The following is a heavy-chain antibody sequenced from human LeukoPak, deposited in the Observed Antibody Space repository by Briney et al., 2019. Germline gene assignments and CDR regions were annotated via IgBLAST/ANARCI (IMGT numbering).Heavy chain of an antibody. J-gene: IGHJ4*02. CDR1: GGSVSSGSYY. Sequence: SETLSLTCTVSGGSVSSGSYYWSWIRQPPGKGLEWIGNIYYTGSTNYNPSLKSRVTISVDTSKNQFSLKLSSVTAADTAVYYCPRGPPDGDYFDYWGQGTLVTVSS. CDR3: PRGPPDGDYFDY. D-gene: IGHD4-17*01. CDR2: IYYTGST. V-gene: IGHV4-61*01.